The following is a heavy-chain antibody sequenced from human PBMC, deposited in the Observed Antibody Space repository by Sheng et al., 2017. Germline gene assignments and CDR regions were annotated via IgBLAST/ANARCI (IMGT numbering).Heavy chain of an antibody. J-gene: IGHJ5*02. Sequence: QVQLQESGPGLVKPSQTLSLTCTVSGGSISSGNDYWSWIRQPAGKGMEWIGRIYKRGSTNYNPSLKSRVTISVDTSKNQFSLKLNSVTATDTAVYYCARGSGSDSSNWFDPGAREPWSPSPQ. CDR1: GGSISSGNDY. V-gene: IGHV4-61*02. CDR3: ARGSGSDSSNWFDP. CDR2: IYKRGST. D-gene: IGHD1-26*01.